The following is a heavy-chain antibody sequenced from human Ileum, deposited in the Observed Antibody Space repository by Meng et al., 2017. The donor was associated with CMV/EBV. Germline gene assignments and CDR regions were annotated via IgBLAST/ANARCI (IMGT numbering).Heavy chain of an antibody. CDR1: GYTFSNYG. Sequence: ASVKVSCKASGYTFSNYGISWVRQAPGQGLEWMGWINPNSGGTNYAQKFQGRVTMTRDTSISTAYMELSRLRSDDTAVYYCARDVELLWFGDQSNWFDPWGQGTLVTVSS. D-gene: IGHD3-10*01. CDR3: ARDVELLWFGDQSNWFDP. CDR2: INPNSGGT. J-gene: IGHJ5*02. V-gene: IGHV1-2*02.